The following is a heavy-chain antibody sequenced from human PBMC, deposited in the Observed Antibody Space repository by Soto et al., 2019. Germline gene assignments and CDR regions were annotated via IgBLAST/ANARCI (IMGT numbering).Heavy chain of an antibody. V-gene: IGHV4-59*08. CDR3: ASKDPYYYDSSGYYPQDY. Sequence: SETLSLTCTVSGGSISSYYWSWIRQPPGKRLEWIGYIYYSGSTNYNPSLKSRVTISVDTSRNQFSLRLNSVTAADTAVYYCASKDPYYYDSSGYYPQDYWGQGTLVTVSS. CDR2: IYYSGST. CDR1: GGSISSYY. D-gene: IGHD3-22*01. J-gene: IGHJ4*02.